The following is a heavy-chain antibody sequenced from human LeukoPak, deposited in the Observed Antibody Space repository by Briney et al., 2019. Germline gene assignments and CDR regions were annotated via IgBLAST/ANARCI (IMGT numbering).Heavy chain of an antibody. D-gene: IGHD2-2*01. Sequence: SVKVSCKASGYSFTSYAISWVRQAPGQGLEWMGGIIPIFGTANYAQKFQGRVTITADESTSTAYMELSSLRSEDTAVYYCARSDRGLYCSSTSCPGYNWFDPWGQGTLVTVSS. CDR1: GYSFTSYA. CDR3: ARSDRGLYCSSTSCPGYNWFDP. V-gene: IGHV1-69*13. J-gene: IGHJ5*02. CDR2: IIPIFGTA.